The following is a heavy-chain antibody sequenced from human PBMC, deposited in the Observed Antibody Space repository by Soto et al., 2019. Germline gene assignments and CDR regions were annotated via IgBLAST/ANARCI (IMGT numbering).Heavy chain of an antibody. CDR1: GGTFSSYA. CDR3: ARDIRNYYDSSGYSAFDY. CDR2: IIPIFGTA. J-gene: IGHJ4*02. Sequence: VASVKVSCKASGGTFSSYAISWVRQAPGQGLEWMGGIIPIFGTANYAQKFQGRVTITADESTSTAYMELSSPRSEDTAVYYCARDIRNYYDSSGYSAFDYCGQRTLVTVSS. D-gene: IGHD3-22*01. V-gene: IGHV1-69*13.